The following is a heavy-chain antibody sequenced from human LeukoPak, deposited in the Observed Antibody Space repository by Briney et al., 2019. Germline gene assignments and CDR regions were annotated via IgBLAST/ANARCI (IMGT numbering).Heavy chain of an antibody. CDR1: GGTFSSYA. V-gene: IGHV1-69*04. Sequence: GASVKVSCKASGGTFSSYAISWVRQAPGQGLEWMGRIIPILGIANYAQKSQGRVTITADKSTSTAYMELSSLRSEDTAVYYCARPYGSGDAFDIWGQGTMVTVSS. D-gene: IGHD4-17*01. CDR3: ARPYGSGDAFDI. CDR2: IIPILGIA. J-gene: IGHJ3*02.